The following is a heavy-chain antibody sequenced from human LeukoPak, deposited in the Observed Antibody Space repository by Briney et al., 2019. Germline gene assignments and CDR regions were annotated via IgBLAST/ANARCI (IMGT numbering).Heavy chain of an antibody. Sequence: GGSLRLSCAASGFTFSSHAMSWVRQAPGKGMEWVSAISDSGGRTYYADSGKGRFTISRENCKNTVYLQMNSLKAEDTAVYYCAKGGYSGYDSGRYFDYWGQGTLVTVSS. J-gene: IGHJ4*02. CDR2: ISDSGGRT. CDR1: GFTFSSHA. D-gene: IGHD5-12*01. CDR3: AKGGYSGYDSGRYFDY. V-gene: IGHV3-23*01.